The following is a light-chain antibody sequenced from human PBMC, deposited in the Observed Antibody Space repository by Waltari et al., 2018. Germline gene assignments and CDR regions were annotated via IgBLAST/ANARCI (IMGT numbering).Light chain of an antibody. V-gene: IGKV3-15*01. CDR3: QQYNRWPPIT. J-gene: IGKJ3*01. CDR2: AAS. CDR1: QSVADN. Sequence: IVMTQSPATLSLSPGERATLSCRASQSVADNIAGYQQKPGQAPRLLIYAASARATGIPARFTGSGSGTEFTLTISSLQSEDFAVYFCQQYNRWPPITFGPGTKVEI.